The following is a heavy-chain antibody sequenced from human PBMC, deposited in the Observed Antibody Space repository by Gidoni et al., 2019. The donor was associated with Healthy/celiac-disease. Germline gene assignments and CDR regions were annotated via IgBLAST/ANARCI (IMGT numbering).Heavy chain of an antibody. Sequence: EVQLVESGGGLVQPGGSLRLSCAASGFTFSSYAMSWVRQAPGKGLEWVSAISGSGGSTYYADSVKGRFTISRDNSKNTLYLQMNSLRAEDTAVYYCAKEIKLYDFWSGHYDGMDVWGQGTTVTVSS. CDR1: GFTFSSYA. CDR3: AKEIKLYDFWSGHYDGMDV. J-gene: IGHJ6*02. D-gene: IGHD3-3*01. CDR2: ISGSGGST. V-gene: IGHV3-23*04.